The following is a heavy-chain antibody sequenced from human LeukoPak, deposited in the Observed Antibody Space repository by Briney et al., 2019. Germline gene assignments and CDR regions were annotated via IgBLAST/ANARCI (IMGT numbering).Heavy chain of an antibody. Sequence: PGGSQRLSCAASGFTLSTNYISWVRQAPGKGLEWVSIIYSGGTTYYADSVKGRFTFSRDNLQMNSLRAEDTAVYYCARVPRGKIYMDVWGKGTTVTVSS. CDR2: IYSGGTT. CDR3: ARVPRGKIYMDV. D-gene: IGHD3-10*01. J-gene: IGHJ6*03. V-gene: IGHV3-66*02. CDR1: GFTLSTNY.